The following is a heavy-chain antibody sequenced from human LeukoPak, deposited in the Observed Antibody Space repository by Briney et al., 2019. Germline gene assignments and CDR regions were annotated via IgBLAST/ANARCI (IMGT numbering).Heavy chain of an antibody. J-gene: IGHJ6*03. CDR2: ISISGGTT. CDR1: RFTFSIYC. V-gene: IGHV3-23*01. D-gene: IGHD6-6*01. Sequence: GGSLRLSCATCRFTFSIYCMTGVRHAPAKGLEWVSTISISGGTTYYGDSGKGRYSMSRDNSKSTVYLQLNSLRVEDTAVYYCARREADRDYLYMDVWGNGTTVTVSS. CDR3: ARREADRDYLYMDV.